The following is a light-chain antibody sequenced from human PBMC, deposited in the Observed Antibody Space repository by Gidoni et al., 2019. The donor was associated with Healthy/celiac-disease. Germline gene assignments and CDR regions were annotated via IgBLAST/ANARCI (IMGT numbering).Light chain of an antibody. J-gene: IGLJ1*01. Sequence: SYVLTLPPPVSVAPRQTARITCGGNNIGSKSVHWYQQKPGQAPVLVVYADNDRPSGTPERFSGSNSGNTATLTISRVEAGDEADYYCQVWDSSSDPFGTGTKVTVL. CDR1: NIGSKS. CDR3: QVWDSSSDP. V-gene: IGLV3-21*02. CDR2: ADN.